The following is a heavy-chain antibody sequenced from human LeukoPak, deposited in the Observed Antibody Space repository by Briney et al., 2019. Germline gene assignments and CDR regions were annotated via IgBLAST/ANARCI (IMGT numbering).Heavy chain of an antibody. J-gene: IGHJ4*02. CDR1: GYSLTELS. D-gene: IGHD3-10*01. Sequence: ASVKVSCKVSGYSLTELSMHWVRQAPGKGLEWMGGFDPEDGETIYAQKFQGRVTMTEDTSTDTAYMELSSLRFEDTAVYYCATERGSGSYYKPLFDYWGQGTLVTVSS. CDR3: ATERGSGSYYKPLFDY. V-gene: IGHV1-24*01. CDR2: FDPEDGET.